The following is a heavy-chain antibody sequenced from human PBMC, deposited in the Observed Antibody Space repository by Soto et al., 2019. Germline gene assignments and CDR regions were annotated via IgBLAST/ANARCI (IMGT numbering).Heavy chain of an antibody. CDR1: GFTFDDYA. CDR2: ISWNSGSI. CDR3: AKDMGFGDPLTGHDAFDI. D-gene: IGHD3-10*01. J-gene: IGHJ3*02. V-gene: IGHV3-9*01. Sequence: EVQLVESGGGLVQPGRSLRLSCAASGFTFDDYAMHWVRQAPGKGLEWVSGISWNSGSIGYADSVKGRFTISRDNAKNSLYLQMNSLRAEDTALYYCAKDMGFGDPLTGHDAFDIWGQGTMVTVSS.